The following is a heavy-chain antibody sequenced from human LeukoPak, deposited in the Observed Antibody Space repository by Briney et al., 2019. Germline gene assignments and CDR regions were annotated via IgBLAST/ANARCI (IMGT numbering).Heavy chain of an antibody. V-gene: IGHV3-30*04. CDR1: GFTFSSYA. CDR3: ARGGDIVVVVAATDY. CDR2: ISYDGSNK. D-gene: IGHD2-15*01. J-gene: IGHJ4*02. Sequence: SGGSLRLSCAASGFTFSSYAMHWVRQAPGKGLEWVAVISYDGSNKYYADSVKGRFTISRDNSKNTLYLQMNSLRAEDTAVYYCARGGDIVVVVAATDYWGQGTLVTVSS.